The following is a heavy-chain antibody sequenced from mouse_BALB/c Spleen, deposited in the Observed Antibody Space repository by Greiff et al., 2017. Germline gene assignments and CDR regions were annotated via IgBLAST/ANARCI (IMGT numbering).Heavy chain of an antibody. CDR1: GYTFTSYY. D-gene: IGHD1-1*01. V-gene: IGHV1S81*02. J-gene: IGHJ4*01. Sequence: QVQLQQSGAELVKPGASVTLSCKASGYTFTSYYMYWVKQRPGQGLEWIGEINPSNGGTNFNEKFKSKATLTVDKSSSTAYMQLSSLTSEDSAVYYCTRWTTNAMDYWGQGTSVTVSS. CDR2: INPSNGGT. CDR3: TRWTTNAMDY.